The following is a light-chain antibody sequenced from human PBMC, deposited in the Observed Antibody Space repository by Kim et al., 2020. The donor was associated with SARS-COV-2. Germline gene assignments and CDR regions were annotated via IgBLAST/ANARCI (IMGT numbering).Light chain of an antibody. V-gene: IGLV2-14*04. Sequence: YNFVSWHQQHPGKAPQLMIFYVSKRPSGVSNRFSGSKSGNTASLTISGLQAEDEADYYCSSYTSSSTRVFGGGTKVTVL. CDR3: SSYTSSSTRV. CDR2: YVS. CDR1: YNF. J-gene: IGLJ3*02.